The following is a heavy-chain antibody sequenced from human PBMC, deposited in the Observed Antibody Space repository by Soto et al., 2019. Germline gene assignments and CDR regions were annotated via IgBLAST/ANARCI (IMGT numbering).Heavy chain of an antibody. CDR1: GASIGSGGW. Sequence: SETLSLTCAVSGASIGSGGWWSWVRQPPGKGLEWIAEIFHDGNTNYSPPLKSRVTISVDKSQNQFSLNVYSVTAADTAVYYCARHEGWTGPDQWGQGTLVTV. D-gene: IGHD2-8*02. J-gene: IGHJ5*02. CDR3: ARHEGWTGPDQ. CDR2: IFHDGNT. V-gene: IGHV4-4*02.